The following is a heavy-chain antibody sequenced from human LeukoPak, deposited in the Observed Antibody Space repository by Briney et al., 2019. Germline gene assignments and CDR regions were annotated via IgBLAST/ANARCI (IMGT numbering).Heavy chain of an antibody. D-gene: IGHD3-16*02. V-gene: IGHV4-59*01. CDR2: IYYTGST. Sequence: SETLSLTCTVSGGSISPYYWSWVRQPPGKGLEWIGYIYYTGSTYYNPSLKSRVTISVDTSKNQFSLKLSSVTAADTAVYYCARVPRETGVIDIGGYYFDYWGQGTLVTVSS. J-gene: IGHJ4*02. CDR3: ARVPRETGVIDIGGYYFDY. CDR1: GGSISPYY.